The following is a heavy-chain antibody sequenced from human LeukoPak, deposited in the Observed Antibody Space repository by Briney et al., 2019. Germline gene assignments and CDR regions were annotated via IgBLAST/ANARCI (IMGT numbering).Heavy chain of an antibody. CDR3: AHKPSGPYYFDY. V-gene: IGHV2-5*02. J-gene: IGHJ4*02. Sequence: ESGPTLVKPTQTLTLTCTFSGFSLSTSGMGVGWIRQPPGKALEWLALIYWDDDKRYSPSLKSRLTITKDTSKNLVVLTMTNMDPVDTATYYCAHKPSGPYYFDYWGQGTLVTVSS. D-gene: IGHD3-10*01. CDR2: IYWDDDK. CDR1: GFSLSTSGMG.